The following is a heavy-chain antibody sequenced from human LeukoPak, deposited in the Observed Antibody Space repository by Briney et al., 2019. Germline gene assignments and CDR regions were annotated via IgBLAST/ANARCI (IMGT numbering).Heavy chain of an antibody. CDR1: GFIFSSYE. Sequence: TAGSLRLSCTASGFIFSSYEMNWVRQAPGKGLEWVCYISGDGSTRSYADSVRGRFTISRDNAQNSLYLQMNSLRAEDTAVYYCATLGVLLIYATFDYWGQGTLVTVSS. CDR2: ISGDGSTR. CDR3: ATLGVLLIYATFDY. V-gene: IGHV3-48*03. J-gene: IGHJ4*02. D-gene: IGHD2-8*01.